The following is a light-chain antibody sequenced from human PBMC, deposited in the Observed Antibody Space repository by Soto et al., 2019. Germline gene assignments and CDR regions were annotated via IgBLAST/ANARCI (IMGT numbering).Light chain of an antibody. CDR3: CSHAGSNTYV. Sequence: QSVLTQPASVAGSPGQSITIPCTGTSSDVGSGNVVSWYQHYPGKAPQLIIYEGFKRPSGVSSRFSGSKSGNTASLTISGLQAEDEAEYYCCSHAGSNTYVFGTGTKVTVL. J-gene: IGLJ1*01. V-gene: IGLV2-23*01. CDR1: SSDVGSGNV. CDR2: EGF.